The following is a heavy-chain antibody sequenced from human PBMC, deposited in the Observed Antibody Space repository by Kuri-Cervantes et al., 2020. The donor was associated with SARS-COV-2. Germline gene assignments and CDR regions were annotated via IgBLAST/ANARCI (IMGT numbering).Heavy chain of an antibody. V-gene: IGHV3-33*01. J-gene: IGHJ6*02. CDR3: ARESGHPYYYYYGMDV. Sequence: GGSLRLSCAASGFTFSSYGMHWVRQAPGKGLEWVAVIWYDGSNKYYADSVKGRFTISRDNSKNTLYLQMNSLRAEDTAVYYCARESGHPYYYYYGMDVWGQGTTVTVSS. CDR2: IWYDGSNK. CDR1: GFTFSSYG. D-gene: IGHD3-10*01.